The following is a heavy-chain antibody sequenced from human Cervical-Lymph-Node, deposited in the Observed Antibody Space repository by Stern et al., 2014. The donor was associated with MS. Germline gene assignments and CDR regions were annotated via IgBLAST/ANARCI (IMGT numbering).Heavy chain of an antibody. CDR3: ARRQLWQQYYGMDV. J-gene: IGHJ6*02. V-gene: IGHV3-30*04. CDR1: GFTFSSYA. Sequence: QLVESGGGVVQPGRSLRLSCAASGFTFSSYAMHWVRQAPGQGLEWVAFISYDGTDKYYADSVKGRFTISRDNSKNMVYLQMNSLRAEDTAVWYCARRQLWQQYYGMDVWGQGTMVTVSS. D-gene: IGHD5-18*01. CDR2: ISYDGTDK.